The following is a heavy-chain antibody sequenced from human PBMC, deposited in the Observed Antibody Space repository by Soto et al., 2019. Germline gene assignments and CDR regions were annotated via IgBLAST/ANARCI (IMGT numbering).Heavy chain of an antibody. Sequence: QVQLVESGGGVVQPGRSLRLSCAASGFSFSKYGMHWVRQAPGKGLEWVAEMSDDGSKKYYGDSVKGRFTISRDNSKNTLYLLMDSLRPEDTAMYYCAKELRETGGYYFDCWGQGTLVNVSS. CDR1: GFSFSKYG. D-gene: IGHD3-16*01. CDR3: AKELRETGGYYFDC. CDR2: MSDDGSKK. J-gene: IGHJ4*02. V-gene: IGHV3-30*18.